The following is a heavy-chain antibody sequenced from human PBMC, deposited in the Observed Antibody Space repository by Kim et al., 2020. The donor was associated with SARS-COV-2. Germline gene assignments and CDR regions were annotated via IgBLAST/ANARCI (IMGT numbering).Heavy chain of an antibody. CDR2: T. V-gene: IGHV4-30-2*04. Sequence: TYSNPALKGTVTISLDTSRNQFSLRLTSVPATDTAVYYCARGDYFYYAMDIWGQGTTVTVSS. CDR3: ARGDYFYYAMDI. J-gene: IGHJ6*02.